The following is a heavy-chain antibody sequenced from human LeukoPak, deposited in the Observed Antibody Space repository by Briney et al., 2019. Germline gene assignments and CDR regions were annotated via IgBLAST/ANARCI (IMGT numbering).Heavy chain of an antibody. CDR3: ATDFYDST. D-gene: IGHD3-22*01. CDR2: IRSNSDGGTI. V-gene: IGHV3-15*07. Sequence: GGSLRLSCAASGFTFSVFTMNWVRQAPGKGLEWVGRIRSNSDGGTIDYAAPVKGRFTLSRDDSKTTLYLQMNSLQTEDTAVYYCATDFYDSTWGQGTLVTVSS. J-gene: IGHJ5*02. CDR1: GFTFSVFT.